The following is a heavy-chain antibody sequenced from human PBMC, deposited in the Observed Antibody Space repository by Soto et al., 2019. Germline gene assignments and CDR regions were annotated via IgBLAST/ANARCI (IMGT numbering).Heavy chain of an antibody. Sequence: SVKVSCKASGGTFSSYAISWVRQAPGQGLEWMGGIIPIFGTANYAQKFQGRVTITADESTSTAYMELSSLRSEDTAVYYCARGHIVVVPAQAWFDPWGQGTLVTVSS. V-gene: IGHV1-69*13. CDR2: IIPIFGTA. J-gene: IGHJ5*02. CDR3: ARGHIVVVPAQAWFDP. CDR1: GGTFSSYA. D-gene: IGHD2-2*01.